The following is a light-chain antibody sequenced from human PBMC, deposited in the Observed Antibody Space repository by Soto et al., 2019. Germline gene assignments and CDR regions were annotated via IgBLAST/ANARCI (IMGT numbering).Light chain of an antibody. V-gene: IGKV1-5*01. CDR1: QSISDS. Sequence: DIRMTQSPSTLSSSLGGRVTITCRASQSISDSLAWYQQKPGKAPYLLISDVSSLERGVPSRFSGSGSGTEFTLTISSMQPDDSATYYCQQYNGYFRTFCQGTKVDIK. CDR3: QQYNGYFRT. J-gene: IGKJ1*01. CDR2: DVS.